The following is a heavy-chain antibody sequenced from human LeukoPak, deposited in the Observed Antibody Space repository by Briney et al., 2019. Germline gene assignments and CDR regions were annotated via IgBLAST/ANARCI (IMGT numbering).Heavy chain of an antibody. CDR3: AKDIAVAGIYYFDY. D-gene: IGHD6-19*01. Sequence: GGSLRLSCAASGFTFSSYAMSWVRQAPGKGLEWVSAISGSGGSTYYADSVKGRFTISRDNAKKSLYLQMNSLRAEDTALYYCAKDIAVAGIYYFDYWGQGTLVTVSS. J-gene: IGHJ4*02. V-gene: IGHV3-23*01. CDR2: ISGSGGST. CDR1: GFTFSSYA.